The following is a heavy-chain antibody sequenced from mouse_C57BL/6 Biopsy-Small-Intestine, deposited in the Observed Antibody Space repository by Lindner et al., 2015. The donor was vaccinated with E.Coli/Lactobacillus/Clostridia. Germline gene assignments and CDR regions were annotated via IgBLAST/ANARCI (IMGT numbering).Heavy chain of an antibody. D-gene: IGHD2-4*01. CDR3: VSFDDYDKVSEY. CDR1: GFTFNTYA. J-gene: IGHJ2*01. V-gene: IGHV10-3*01. CDR2: IRSKSSNYAT. Sequence: VQLQESGGGLVQPKGSLKLSCAASGFTFNTYAMHWVRQAPGKGLEWVARIRSKSSNYATYYADSVKDRFTISRDDSQSMLYLQMNNLKTEDTAMYYCVSFDDYDKVSEYWGQGTTLTVSS.